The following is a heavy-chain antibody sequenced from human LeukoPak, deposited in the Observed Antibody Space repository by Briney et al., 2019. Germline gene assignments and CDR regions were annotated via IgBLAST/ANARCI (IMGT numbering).Heavy chain of an antibody. CDR2: ISGSGGST. V-gene: IGHV3-23*01. D-gene: IGHD4-23*01. Sequence: GGSLRLSCVVSGFTFSGYAMSWVRQAPGRGLEWVSSISGSGGSTYYADSVKGRFTISRDNSKNTLFLQMNSLRAEDTAVYYCAKDRGGNWYWGQGTLVTVSS. J-gene: IGHJ4*02. CDR1: GFTFSGYA. CDR3: AKDRGGNWY.